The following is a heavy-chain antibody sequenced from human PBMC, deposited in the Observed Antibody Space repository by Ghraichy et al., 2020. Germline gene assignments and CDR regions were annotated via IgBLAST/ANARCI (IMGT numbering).Heavy chain of an antibody. CDR1: GFNFANYG. J-gene: IGHJ4*02. D-gene: IGHD5-24*01. CDR2: IKTDGSNK. Sequence: LSLTCATSGFNFANYGMSWVRQPPGKGPEWVSAIKTDGSNKHYADSVNGRFTISRDNSRNTVYLQMNSLRAEDTAIYYCATQLWDSNNWGQGTLVTVSS. CDR3: ATQLWDSNN. V-gene: IGHV3-23*05.